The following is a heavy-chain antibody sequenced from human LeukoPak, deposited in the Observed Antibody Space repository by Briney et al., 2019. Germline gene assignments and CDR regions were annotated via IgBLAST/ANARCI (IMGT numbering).Heavy chain of an antibody. CDR3: ARTYYYGSGSYYTLSLDY. Sequence: ASVKVSCKASGYTFTSYYMHWVRQAPGQGLEWMGIINPSGGSTSYAQKFQGRVTMTRDTSTSTVYMELSSLRSEDTAVYYCARTYYYGSGSYYTLSLDYWGQGTLVTVSS. J-gene: IGHJ4*02. D-gene: IGHD3-10*01. CDR1: GYTFTSYY. CDR2: INPSGGST. V-gene: IGHV1-46*01.